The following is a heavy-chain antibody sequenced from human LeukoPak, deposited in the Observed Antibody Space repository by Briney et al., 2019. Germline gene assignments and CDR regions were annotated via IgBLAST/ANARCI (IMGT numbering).Heavy chain of an antibody. CDR1: GSTFTSHA. V-gene: IGHV7-4-1*02. D-gene: IGHD6-13*01. Sequence: VASVKVSCKASGSTFTSHAMNWVRQAPGQWLEWMGWINTDNGNPTYAQDFTGRFVFSLDTSVSTAYLQISSLKAEDTAVYYCASGEGSSRAFYYYMAVWGKGTTVTVSS. J-gene: IGHJ6*03. CDR2: INTDNGNP. CDR3: ASGEGSSRAFYYYMAV.